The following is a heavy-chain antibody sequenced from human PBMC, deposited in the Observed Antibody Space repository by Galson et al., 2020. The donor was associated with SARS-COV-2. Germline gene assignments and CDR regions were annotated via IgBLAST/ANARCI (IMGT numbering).Heavy chain of an antibody. CDR2: ISYDGSNK. CDR1: GFTFSSYG. J-gene: IGHJ4*02. D-gene: IGHD3-3*01. Sequence: GGSLRLSCAASGFTFSSYGMHWVRQAPGKGLEWVAVISYDGSNKYYADSVKGRFTISRDNSKNTLYLQMNSLRAEDTAVYYCAKDRGRFLEWLLSGFDYWGQGTLVTVSS. CDR3: AKDRGRFLEWLLSGFDY. V-gene: IGHV3-30*18.